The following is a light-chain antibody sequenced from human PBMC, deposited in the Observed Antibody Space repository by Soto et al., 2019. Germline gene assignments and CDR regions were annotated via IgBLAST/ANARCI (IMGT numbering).Light chain of an antibody. CDR3: QQYERSPLT. CDR2: RAS. V-gene: IGKV3-20*01. CDR1: QSVSSSF. Sequence: EIVLTQSPDTLSLSPGERATLSCRASQSVSSSFLAWYHQKPGQAPRLLIYRASSRATGIPDRFTGSGSGKDFTLTISSLEPEDSAVYYCQQYERSPLTFGGGTKVEIK. J-gene: IGKJ4*01.